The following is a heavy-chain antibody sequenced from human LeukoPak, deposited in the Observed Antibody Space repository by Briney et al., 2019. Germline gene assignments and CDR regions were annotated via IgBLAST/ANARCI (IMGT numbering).Heavy chain of an antibody. V-gene: IGHV1-2*02. CDR3: ARDTVTTFRYYYGMDV. CDR1: GYTFTGYY. D-gene: IGHD4-17*01. CDR2: INPNSGGT. Sequence: ASVKVSCKASGYTFTGYYMHWVRQAPGQGLEWMGWINPNSGGTNYAQKFQGRDTMTRDTSISTAYMELSRLRSDDTAVYYCARDTVTTFRYYYGMDVWGQGTTVTVSS. J-gene: IGHJ6*02.